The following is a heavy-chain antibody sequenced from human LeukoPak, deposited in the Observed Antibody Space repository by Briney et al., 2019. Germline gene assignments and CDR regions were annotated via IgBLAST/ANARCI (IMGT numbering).Heavy chain of an antibody. V-gene: IGHV4-34*01. Sequence: SETLSLTCAVYGGSFSVYYWNWIRQPPGKGLEWIGEISHRGSTDSNPSLKSRVTMSVDTSKNQFSLKLRSVSAADTAVYYCASISGRYNGFAIWGQGTMVTVSS. CDR1: GGSFSVYY. J-gene: IGHJ3*02. CDR2: ISHRGST. D-gene: IGHD1-26*01. CDR3: ASISGRYNGFAI.